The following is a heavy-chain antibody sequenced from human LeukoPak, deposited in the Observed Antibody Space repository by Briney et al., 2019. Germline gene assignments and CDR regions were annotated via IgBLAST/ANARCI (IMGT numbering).Heavy chain of an antibody. J-gene: IGHJ6*03. CDR3: ARDVAIPPPKNYYYMDV. Sequence: SVKVSCKASGGTFSSYAISWVRQAPGQGLEWMGRIIPIFGTANYAQKFQGRVTITTDESTSTAYMEPSSLRSEDTAVYYCARDVAIPPPKNYYYMDVWGKGTTVTVSS. CDR2: IIPIFGTA. V-gene: IGHV1-69*05. CDR1: GGTFSSYA. D-gene: IGHD2-21*01.